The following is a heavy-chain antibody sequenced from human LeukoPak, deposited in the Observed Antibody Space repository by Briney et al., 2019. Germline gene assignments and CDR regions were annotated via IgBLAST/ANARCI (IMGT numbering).Heavy chain of an antibody. CDR3: ARGGGGSYGHFDY. D-gene: IGHD1-26*01. V-gene: IGHV3-21*01. CDR2: ISSRSTYR. CDR1: GFAFSSYS. J-gene: IGHJ4*02. Sequence: GGSLRLSCAASGFAFSSYSMNWVRQAPGKGLEWVSSISSRSTYRYYADSVKGRFTISRDNAKNSLYLQMNSLRAEDTAVYYCARGGGGSYGHFDYWGQGTLVTVSS.